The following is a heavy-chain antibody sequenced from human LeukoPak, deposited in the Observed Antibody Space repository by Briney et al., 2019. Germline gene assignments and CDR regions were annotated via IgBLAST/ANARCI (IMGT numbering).Heavy chain of an antibody. D-gene: IGHD5-12*01. Sequence: SETLSLTCAVSGASISSYDWSWIRQPPGKGLEWIGYIYYSGSTYYNPSLKSRVTISVDTSKNQFSLKLSSVTAADTAVYYCARGGTGYSGYEFDYWGQGTLVTVSS. J-gene: IGHJ4*02. CDR3: ARGGTGYSGYEFDY. V-gene: IGHV4-30-4*01. CDR2: IYYSGST. CDR1: GASISSYD.